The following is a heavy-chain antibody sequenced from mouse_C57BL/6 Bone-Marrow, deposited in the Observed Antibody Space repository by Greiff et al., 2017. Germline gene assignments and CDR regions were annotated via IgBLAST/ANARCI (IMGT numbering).Heavy chain of an antibody. Sequence: QVQLQQPGAELVMPGASVKLSCKASGYTFTSYWLHWVKPRPGQGLEWIGEIDPSDSYTNYNQKFKGKSTLTVDKSSSTAYMQLSSLTSEDSAVYYCARDSSGLAWFAYWGQGTLVTVSA. J-gene: IGHJ3*01. V-gene: IGHV1-69*01. CDR2: IDPSDSYT. CDR1: GYTFTSYW. CDR3: ARDSSGLAWFAY. D-gene: IGHD3-2*02.